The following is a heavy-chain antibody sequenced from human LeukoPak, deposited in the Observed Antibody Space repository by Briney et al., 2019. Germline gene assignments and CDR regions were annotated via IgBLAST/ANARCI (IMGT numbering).Heavy chain of an antibody. CDR3: AKDQKLEPFHY. CDR1: GFTFSDYG. D-gene: IGHD1-1*01. V-gene: IGHV3-30*02. CDR2: IQYDGIDK. J-gene: IGHJ4*02. Sequence: GGSLRLSCAASGFTFSDYGMHWVRQAPGEGLVWVAFIQYDGIDKFYADSVQGRFTVSRDNSKNTVYLQMNSLRVEDTAVYYCAKDQKLEPFHYWGQGTLVTVSS.